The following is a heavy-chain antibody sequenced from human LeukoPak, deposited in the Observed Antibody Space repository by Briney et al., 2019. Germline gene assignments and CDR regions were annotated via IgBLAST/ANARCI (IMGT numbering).Heavy chain of an antibody. Sequence: SETLSLTCAVYGGSFSSYYWSWIRQPPGKGLEWIGYIYYSGSTNYNPSLKSRVTISVDTSKNQFSLKLGSVTAADTAVYYCARELEGGDAFDIWGQGTMVTVSS. CDR3: ARELEGGDAFDI. CDR2: IYYSGST. J-gene: IGHJ3*02. D-gene: IGHD3-3*01. CDR1: GGSFSSYY. V-gene: IGHV4-59*12.